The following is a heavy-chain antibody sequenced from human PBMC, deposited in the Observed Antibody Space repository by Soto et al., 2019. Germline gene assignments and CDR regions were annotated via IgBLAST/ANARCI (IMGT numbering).Heavy chain of an antibody. J-gene: IGHJ3*01. D-gene: IGHD3-22*01. CDR2: IYYSGGT. V-gene: IGHV4-59*02. Sequence: PSETLSLTCTVSGDSVSSYYWSWIRQPPGKGLEWIGYIYYSGGTNYNPSLKSRVTISIDTSKNQFSLKLRSVTAADTAVYYCAIVHFYYSSAPGWVFAFWAQGPM. CDR3: AIVHFYYSSAPGWVFAF. CDR1: GDSVSSYY.